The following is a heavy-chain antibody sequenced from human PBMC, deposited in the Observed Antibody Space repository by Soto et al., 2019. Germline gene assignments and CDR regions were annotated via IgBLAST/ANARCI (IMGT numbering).Heavy chain of an antibody. Sequence: GGSLRLSCAASGFTFSSYGMHWVRQAPGKGLEWVAVIWYDGSNKYYADSVKGRFTISRDNSKNTLYLQMNSLRAEDTAVYYCARSNEAAAGPRIDYYYYMDVWGKGTTVTVSS. V-gene: IGHV3-33*01. CDR1: GFTFSSYG. CDR2: IWYDGSNK. D-gene: IGHD6-13*01. J-gene: IGHJ6*03. CDR3: ARSNEAAAGPRIDYYYYMDV.